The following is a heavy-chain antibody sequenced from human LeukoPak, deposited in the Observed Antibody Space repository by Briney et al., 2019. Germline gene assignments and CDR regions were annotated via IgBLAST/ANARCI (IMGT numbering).Heavy chain of an antibody. V-gene: IGHV4-39*01. Sequence: PSETLSLTCTVSGGSISSSSYYWGWIRQPPGKGLEWIGSIYYSGSTYYNPSLKSRVTISVDTSKNQFSLKLSSVTAADTAVYYCARHGMVRGVYGWFDPWGQGTLVTVSS. D-gene: IGHD3-10*01. J-gene: IGHJ5*02. CDR2: IYYSGST. CDR1: GGSISSSSYY. CDR3: ARHGMVRGVYGWFDP.